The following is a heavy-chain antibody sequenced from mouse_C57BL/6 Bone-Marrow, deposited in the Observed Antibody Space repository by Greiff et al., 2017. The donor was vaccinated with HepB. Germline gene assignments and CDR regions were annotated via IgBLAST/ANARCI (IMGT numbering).Heavy chain of an antibody. V-gene: IGHV5-9-1*02. CDR2: ISSGGDYI. J-gene: IGHJ2*01. Sequence: DVQLQESGEGLVKPGGSLKLSCAASGFTFSSYAMSWVRQTTEKRLEWVAYISSGGDYIYYADTVKGRFTISRDNARNTLYLQMSSLKSEDTAMYYCTRERGGFITTVVAPTFYFDYWGQGTTLTVSS. CDR1: GFTFSSYA. D-gene: IGHD1-1*01. CDR3: TRERGGFITTVVAPTFYFDY.